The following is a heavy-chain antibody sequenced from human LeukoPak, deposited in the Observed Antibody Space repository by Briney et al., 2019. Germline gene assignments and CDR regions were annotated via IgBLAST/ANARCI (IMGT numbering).Heavy chain of an antibody. Sequence: PGGSLRLSCAASGFTFSSYAMSWVRQAPGKGLEWVSAISGSGGSTYYADSVKGRFTISRDNSKNTLYLQMNSLRAEDTAVYYCVKAARPGGYYYYGMDVWGQGTTVTVSS. CDR3: VKAARPGGYYYYGMDV. J-gene: IGHJ6*02. V-gene: IGHV3-23*01. CDR1: GFTFSSYA. CDR2: ISGSGGST. D-gene: IGHD6-6*01.